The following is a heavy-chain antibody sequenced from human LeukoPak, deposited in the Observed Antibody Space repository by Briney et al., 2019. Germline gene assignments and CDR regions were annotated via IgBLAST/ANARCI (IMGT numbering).Heavy chain of an antibody. D-gene: IGHD5-18*01. CDR2: ISYDGSNK. CDR1: GFTFSSYG. V-gene: IGHV3-30*18. J-gene: IGHJ5*02. Sequence: GGSLRLSCAASGFTFSSYGMHWVRQAPGKGLEWVAVISYDGSNKYYADSVKGRLTISRDNSKNTLYLQMNSLRAEDTAVYYCAKNTAMVTGENWFDPWGQGTLVTVSS. CDR3: AKNTAMVTGENWFDP.